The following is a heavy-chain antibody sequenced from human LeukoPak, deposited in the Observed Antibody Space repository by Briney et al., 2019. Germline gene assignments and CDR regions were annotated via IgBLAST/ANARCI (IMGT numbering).Heavy chain of an antibody. D-gene: IGHD6-19*01. J-gene: IGHJ5*02. CDR2: ISSSSSYI. V-gene: IGHV3-21*01. CDR3: ARAGYASDWYVWFDP. Sequence: PGGSLRLSCAASGFTFSSYSMNWVRQAPGKGLEWVSSISSSSSYIYYADSVKGRFTISRDSAKNSVSLQMNSLRDEDTAVCYCARAGYASDWYVWFDPWGQGTLVTVSS. CDR1: GFTFSSYS.